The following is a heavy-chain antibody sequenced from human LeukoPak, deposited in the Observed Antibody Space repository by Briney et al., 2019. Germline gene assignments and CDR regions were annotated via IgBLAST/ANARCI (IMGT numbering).Heavy chain of an antibody. CDR3: AKDRRGGLDSCGD. CDR1: SSFISRKY. Sequence: GGSLRLSCAASSSFISRKYMSWVRQAPGKGLEWVSVIYSGGSTYYADSVKGRFTISRDNSKNTLYLQMNSLAAEDTAIYYCAKDRRGGLDSCGDWGQGTLVTVSS. J-gene: IGHJ4*02. D-gene: IGHD3-22*01. CDR2: IYSGGST. V-gene: IGHV3-53*01.